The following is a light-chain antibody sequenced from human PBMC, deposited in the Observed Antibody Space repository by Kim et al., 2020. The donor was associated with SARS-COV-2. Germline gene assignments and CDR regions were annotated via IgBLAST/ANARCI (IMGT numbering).Light chain of an antibody. Sequence: SYELTQPPSVSVSPGQTASITCSGDKLGDKYACWYQQKPGQSPVLVIYQDNKRPSGIPERFSGSNSGNTATLTISETQAMDEADYYCQAWDSRTYVVFGGGTQLTVL. CDR1: KLGDKY. V-gene: IGLV3-1*01. CDR2: QDN. J-gene: IGLJ2*01. CDR3: QAWDSRTYVV.